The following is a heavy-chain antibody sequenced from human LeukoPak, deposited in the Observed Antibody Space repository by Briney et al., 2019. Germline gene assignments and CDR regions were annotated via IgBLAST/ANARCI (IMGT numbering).Heavy chain of an antibody. D-gene: IGHD2/OR15-2a*01. CDR3: AREKIVLSGTNLYYFDY. J-gene: IGHJ4*02. Sequence: ASVKVSCKASGNTFTGYYMHWVRQAPGQGLEWMGRINANSGGTQYPHHFQGRVTMTRDTSVSTAYMELNSLPSDDTALYYCAREKIVLSGTNLYYFDYWGQGTLVTVSS. V-gene: IGHV1-2*06. CDR2: INANSGGT. CDR1: GNTFTGYY.